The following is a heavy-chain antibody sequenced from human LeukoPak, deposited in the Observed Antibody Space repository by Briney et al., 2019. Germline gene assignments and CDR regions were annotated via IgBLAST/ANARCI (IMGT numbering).Heavy chain of an antibody. V-gene: IGHV3-23*01. D-gene: IGHD2-15*01. Sequence: GSLRLSCAASGFTLSSYAMSWVRQAPGKGLEWVSAISDSGNTYHADSVKGRFTISRDSSKNTLFLQMNRLRPEDAAVYYCAKAPVTTCRGAFCYPFDYWGQGTLVTVSS. J-gene: IGHJ4*02. CDR2: ISDSGNT. CDR1: GFTLSSYA. CDR3: AKAPVTTCRGAFCYPFDY.